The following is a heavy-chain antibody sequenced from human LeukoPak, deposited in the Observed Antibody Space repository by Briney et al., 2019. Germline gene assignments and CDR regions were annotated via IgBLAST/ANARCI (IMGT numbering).Heavy chain of an antibody. CDR3: AKLGYNWNDRFPFDY. CDR1: GFTFSSYA. Sequence: GGSLRLSCAASGFTFSSYAMSWVRHAPGKGLEWVSAISGSGGSTYYADSVTGRFTISRDNYKTPLYLQMNSLRAEDTAVYYCAKLGYNWNDRFPFDYWGQGTLVTVSS. J-gene: IGHJ4*02. V-gene: IGHV3-23*01. D-gene: IGHD1-1*01. CDR2: ISGSGGST.